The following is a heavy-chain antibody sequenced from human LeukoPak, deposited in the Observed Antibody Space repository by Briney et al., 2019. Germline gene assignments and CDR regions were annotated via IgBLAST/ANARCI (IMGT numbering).Heavy chain of an antibody. J-gene: IGHJ3*02. Sequence: ASVKVSCKLSGNNIIDYYINWMRQAPGQGLEWMGWINPKNGGTKYAQTFQGRVIMTWDTSISTAYMELSRLTSDGTAVYYCARDVPILDTDGYDAFDIWGQGTLVPVSS. V-gene: IGHV1-2*02. CDR3: ARDVPILDTDGYDAFDI. CDR1: GNNIIDYY. D-gene: IGHD5-24*01. CDR2: INPKNGGT.